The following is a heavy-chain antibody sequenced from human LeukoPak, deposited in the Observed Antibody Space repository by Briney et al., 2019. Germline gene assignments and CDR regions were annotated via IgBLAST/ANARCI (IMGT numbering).Heavy chain of an antibody. V-gene: IGHV4-59*01. Sequence: SETLSLTCTVSGGSISSYYWSWIRQPPGKGLEWIGYIYYSGSTNYNPSLKSRVTISVDTSKNQFSLKLSSVTAADTAVYYCARGRNDFWSGYYFAFDYWGQGTLVAVSS. CDR3: ARGRNDFWSGYYFAFDY. CDR2: IYYSGST. CDR1: GGSISSYY. D-gene: IGHD3-3*01. J-gene: IGHJ4*02.